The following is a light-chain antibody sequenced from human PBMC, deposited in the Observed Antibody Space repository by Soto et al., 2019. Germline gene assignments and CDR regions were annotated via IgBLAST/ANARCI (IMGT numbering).Light chain of an antibody. CDR1: QSVGGN. CDR3: HQYSAWPPYT. J-gene: IGKJ2*01. CDR2: ATS. V-gene: IGKV3-15*01. Sequence: ETVMTQSPVTLSVSPGERATLSCRASQSVGGNVAWYQQKPGQAPRLLLYATSTRATGIPARFSGSGSRTEFTLTVSSLQSEDSAVYFCHQYSAWPPYTFGPCTQLEI.